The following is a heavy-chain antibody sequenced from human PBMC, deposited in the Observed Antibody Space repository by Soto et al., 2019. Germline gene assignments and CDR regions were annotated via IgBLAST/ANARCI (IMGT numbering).Heavy chain of an antibody. CDR3: ARGRKYGSGRPHYFDY. CDR1: GGSISSYY. Sequence: KSSETLSLTCTVSGGSISSYYWSWIRQPPGKGLEWIGYIYYSGSTNYNPSLKSRVTISVDTSKNQFSLKLSSVTAADTAVYYCARGRKYGSGRPHYFDYWGQGTLVTVSS. CDR2: IYYSGST. D-gene: IGHD3-10*01. J-gene: IGHJ4*02. V-gene: IGHV4-59*01.